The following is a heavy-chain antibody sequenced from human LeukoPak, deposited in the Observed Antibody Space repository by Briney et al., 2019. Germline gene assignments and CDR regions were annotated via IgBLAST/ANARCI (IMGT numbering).Heavy chain of an antibody. J-gene: IGHJ4*02. CDR1: GYTFTGYY. V-gene: IGHV7-4-1*02. CDR3: ARVGGSSWYVDDY. Sequence: ASVKVSCKASGYTFTGYYMHWVRQAPGQGLEWMGWINTNTGNPTYAQGFTGRFVFSLDTSVSTAFLQISSLKAEDTAVYYCARVGGSSWYVDDYWGQGTLVTVSS. CDR2: INTNTGNP. D-gene: IGHD6-13*01.